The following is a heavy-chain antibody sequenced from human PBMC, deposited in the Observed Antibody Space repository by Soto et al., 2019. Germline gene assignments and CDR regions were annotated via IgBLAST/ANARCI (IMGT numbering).Heavy chain of an antibody. D-gene: IGHD3-10*01. V-gene: IGHV4-4*02. CDR2: IYHIGST. Sequence: ETLSLTCTGSGYTISSTRWLSWVRLSPGKGLEWIGEIYHIGSTNYNPSLKSRVTLSVDKSKNQFSLKLSSVTAADTAVYYCARGPGHYGSGSYLDYWGQGTLVTVSS. CDR3: ARGPGHYGSGSYLDY. J-gene: IGHJ4*02. CDR1: GYTISSTRW.